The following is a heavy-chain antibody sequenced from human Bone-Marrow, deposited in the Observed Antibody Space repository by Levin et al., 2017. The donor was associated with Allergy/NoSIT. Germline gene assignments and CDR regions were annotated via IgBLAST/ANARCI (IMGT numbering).Heavy chain of an antibody. D-gene: IGHD2-21*01. CDR2: ISKSSRTI. CDR3: AKGQELWNPFDS. CDR1: GFDFRSHS. J-gene: IGHJ5*01. V-gene: IGHV3-48*04. Sequence: LSLTCAASGFDFRSHSLSWVRPTPEKGLEWLAYISKSSRTIYYAASVRGRFTISRDSAEKSVYLQMEGLRVDDTAVYYCAKGQELWNPFDSWGQGTQVSVSS.